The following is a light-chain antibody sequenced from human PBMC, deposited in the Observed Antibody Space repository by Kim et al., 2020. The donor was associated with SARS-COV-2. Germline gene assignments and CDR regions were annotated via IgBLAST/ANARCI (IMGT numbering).Light chain of an antibody. CDR2: RND. Sequence: GQSISISCSGRSSNIGSNFVYWYQQLPGTAPKLLFYRNDQRPSGVPDRFSVSKSGTSASLAISGLRSEDEGDYYCAAWDAGLTSVVFGGGTKVTVL. V-gene: IGLV1-47*01. J-gene: IGLJ3*02. CDR1: SSNIGSNF. CDR3: AAWDAGLTSVV.